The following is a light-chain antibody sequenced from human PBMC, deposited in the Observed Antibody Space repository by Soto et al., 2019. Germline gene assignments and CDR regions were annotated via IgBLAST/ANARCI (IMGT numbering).Light chain of an antibody. V-gene: IGKV1-27*01. CDR2: AAS. CDR1: QGISSY. CDR3: QKYNSAPLT. Sequence: IQLTQSPSSLSASVGDRVTITCRASQGISSYLAWYQQKPGKAPKLLIYAASTLQSGVPSRFSGSGSGKDFTLTISSLQPEDVATYYCQKYNSAPLTLGPGTKGDI. J-gene: IGKJ3*01.